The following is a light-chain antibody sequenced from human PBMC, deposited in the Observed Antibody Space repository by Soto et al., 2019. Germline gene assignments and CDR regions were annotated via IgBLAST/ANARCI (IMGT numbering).Light chain of an antibody. CDR3: QQLNSYPWT. CDR2: AAS. CDR1: QGISSY. V-gene: IGKV1-9*01. J-gene: IGKJ1*01. Sequence: DIPVTQSPSFLSACVGERGDITCRASQGISSYLAWYQQKPGKAPKLLIYAASTLQSGVPSRFSGSGSGTEFTLTISSLQTEDFATYYCQQLNSYPWTFGQGTKVDIK.